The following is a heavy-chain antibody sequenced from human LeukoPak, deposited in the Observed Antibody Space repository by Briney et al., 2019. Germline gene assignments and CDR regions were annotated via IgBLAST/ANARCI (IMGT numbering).Heavy chain of an antibody. CDR1: GFTFSSYG. D-gene: IGHD3-16*02. CDR2: ISYDGSNK. Sequence: GGSLRLSCAASGFTFSSYGMHWFGKAPGKGLRWVAVISYDGSNKYYADSVKGRFTISRDNSKNTLYLQMNSLRAEDTAVYYCAKVRGIGGSYRYSGCWGQGTLVTVSS. CDR3: AKVRGIGGSYRYSGC. V-gene: IGHV3-30*18. J-gene: IGHJ4*02.